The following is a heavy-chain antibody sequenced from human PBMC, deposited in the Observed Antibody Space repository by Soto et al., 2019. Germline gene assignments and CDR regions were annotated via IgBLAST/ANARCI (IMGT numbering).Heavy chain of an antibody. V-gene: IGHV4-39*01. CDR1: GGSISSSSYY. Sequence: PSETLSLTCTVSGGSISSSSYYWSWIRQPPGKGLEWIGSIYYSGSTYYNPSLKSRVTISVDTSKNQFSLKLSSVTAADTAVYYCARHRIFGVVSHSLTWFDPWGQGTLVTVSS. D-gene: IGHD3-3*02. CDR2: IYYSGST. J-gene: IGHJ5*02. CDR3: ARHRIFGVVSHSLTWFDP.